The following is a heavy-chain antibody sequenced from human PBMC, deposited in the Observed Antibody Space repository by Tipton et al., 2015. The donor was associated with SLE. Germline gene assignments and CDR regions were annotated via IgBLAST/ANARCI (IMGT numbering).Heavy chain of an antibody. CDR1: GASISITGYH. CDR2: IYDSGST. Sequence: LRLSCTVSGASISITGYHWTWIRQRPGKGLEWIGYIYDSGSTDYNPSLKSRIIISMDTSKNQFSLELSSVTAADTAVYYCAREGRLAQNHAVDIWGQGTMVTVSS. D-gene: IGHD6-25*01. CDR3: AREGRLAQNHAVDI. V-gene: IGHV4-31*02. J-gene: IGHJ3*02.